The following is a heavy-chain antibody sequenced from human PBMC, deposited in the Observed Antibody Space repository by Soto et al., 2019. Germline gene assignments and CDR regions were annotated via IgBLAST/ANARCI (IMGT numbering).Heavy chain of an antibody. J-gene: IGHJ3*02. Sequence: GGSLRLSCTASGFTFTNYAMIWIRQAPGKGLEWVSAISGSGSTYYADSVKGRFAISRDSSKNTLHLQMNSLRAEDTAVYYCAKDPNGGYVGGFEMWGPGTKVTVSS. D-gene: IGHD5-12*01. CDR3: AKDPNGGYVGGFEM. CDR2: ISGSGST. CDR1: GFTFTNYA. V-gene: IGHV3-23*01.